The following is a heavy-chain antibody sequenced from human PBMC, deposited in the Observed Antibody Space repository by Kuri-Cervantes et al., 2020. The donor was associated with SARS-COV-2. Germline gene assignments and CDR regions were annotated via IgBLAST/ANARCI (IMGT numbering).Heavy chain of an antibody. Sequence: GGSLRLSCAASGFTFSSYEMNWVRQAPGKGLEWVSYISSSGSTIYYADSVKGRFTISRDNAKNSLYLQMNSLRAEDTAVYYCAREVDSKGLTDWGQGTLVTVSS. CDR1: GFTFSSYE. J-gene: IGHJ4*02. CDR2: ISSSGSTI. V-gene: IGHV3-48*03. D-gene: IGHD3-22*01. CDR3: AREVDSKGLTD.